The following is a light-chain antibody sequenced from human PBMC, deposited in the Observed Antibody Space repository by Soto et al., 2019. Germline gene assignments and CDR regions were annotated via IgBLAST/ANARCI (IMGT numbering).Light chain of an antibody. CDR1: NIGSKR. V-gene: IGLV3-21*04. CDR3: QVWDITTDHYV. CDR2: YDS. J-gene: IGLJ1*01. Sequence: SYELTQPPSVSVAPEKTARLTCGGDNIGSKRVHWYRQKPGQAPALVIYYDSDRPSGIPERSSGSNAGNTATLTINRVEAGDEADYYCQVWDITTDHYVFGTGTKVTVL.